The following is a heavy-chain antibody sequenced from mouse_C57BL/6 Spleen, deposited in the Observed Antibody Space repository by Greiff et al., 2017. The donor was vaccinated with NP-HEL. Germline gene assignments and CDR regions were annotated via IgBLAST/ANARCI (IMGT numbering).Heavy chain of an antibody. D-gene: IGHD2-12*01. CDR1: GYAFTNYL. Sequence: VQLQQSGAELVRPGTSVKVSCKASGYAFTNYLIEWVKQRPGQGLEWIGVINPGSGGTNYNEKFKGKATLTADKSSSTAYMQLSSLTSEDSAVYFCARDEVNWFAYWGQGTLVTVSA. J-gene: IGHJ3*01. CDR2: INPGSGGT. V-gene: IGHV1-54*01. CDR3: ARDEVNWFAY.